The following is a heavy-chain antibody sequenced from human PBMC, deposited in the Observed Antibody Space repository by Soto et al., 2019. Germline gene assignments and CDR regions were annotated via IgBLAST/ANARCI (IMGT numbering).Heavy chain of an antibody. J-gene: IGHJ4*02. CDR1: GFTFSSYG. V-gene: IGHV3-30*18. D-gene: IGHD3-22*01. Sequence: GGSLRLSCAASGFTFSSYGMHWVRQAPGKGLEWVAVISYDGSNKYYADSVKGRFTISRDNSKNTLYLQMNSLRAEDTAVYYCAKGILYYYDSSGYHIDYSGQGNLVSVYS. CDR3: AKGILYYYDSSGYHIDY. CDR2: ISYDGSNK.